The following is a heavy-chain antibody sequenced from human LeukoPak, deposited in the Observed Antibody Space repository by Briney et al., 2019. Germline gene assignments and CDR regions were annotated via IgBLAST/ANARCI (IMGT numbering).Heavy chain of an antibody. Sequence: SETLSLTCTVSGGSISSYYWSWIRQPPGKGLEWIGYIYYSGGTNYNPSLKSRVTISVDTSKNQFSLKLSSVTAADTAVYYCARASGQWLPPVYWGQGTLVTVSS. J-gene: IGHJ4*02. CDR2: IYYSGGT. D-gene: IGHD6-19*01. CDR3: ARASGQWLPPVY. CDR1: GGSISSYY. V-gene: IGHV4-59*01.